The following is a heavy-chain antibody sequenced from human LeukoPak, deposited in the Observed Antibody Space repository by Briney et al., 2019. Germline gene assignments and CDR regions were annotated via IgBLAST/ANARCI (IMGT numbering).Heavy chain of an antibody. CDR2: ISSSGSTI. CDR1: GLTFSSYN. J-gene: IGHJ6*04. Sequence: PSGGSLRLSCAASGLTFSSYNMNWVRQAPGKGLEWVSYISSSGSTIYYADSVKGRFTISRDNAKNSLYLQMNSLRAEDTAVYYCAELGITMIGGVWGKGTTVTISS. V-gene: IGHV3-48*04. D-gene: IGHD3-10*02. CDR3: AELGITMIGGV.